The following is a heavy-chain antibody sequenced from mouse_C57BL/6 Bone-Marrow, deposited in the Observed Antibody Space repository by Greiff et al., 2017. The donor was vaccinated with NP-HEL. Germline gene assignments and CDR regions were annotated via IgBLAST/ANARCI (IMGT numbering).Heavy chain of an antibody. CDR1: GYTFTSYW. J-gene: IGHJ3*01. CDR2: IDPSDSYT. Sequence: VQLQQPGAELVMPGASVKLSCKASGYTFTSYWMHWVKQRPGQGLEWIGEIDPSDSYTNYNQKFKGKSTLTVDKSSSTAYLQLSSLTSEDSAVYYCAREDYYGSSPTWFAYWGQGTLVTVSA. D-gene: IGHD1-1*01. CDR3: AREDYYGSSPTWFAY. V-gene: IGHV1-69*01.